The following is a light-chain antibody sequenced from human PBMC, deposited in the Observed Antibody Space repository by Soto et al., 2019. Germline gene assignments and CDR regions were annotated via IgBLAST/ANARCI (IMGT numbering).Light chain of an antibody. Sequence: EIVLTQSPGTLSLSPGERATLSCRASQSVSSSYLAWYQQKPGQAPRLLIYGASSRATGIPDRFSGSGSGTDFTLTISRLEPEDFAVYYCPQYGSSLFTFGPGTTVDIK. CDR3: PQYGSSLFT. CDR1: QSVSSSY. V-gene: IGKV3-20*01. J-gene: IGKJ3*01. CDR2: GAS.